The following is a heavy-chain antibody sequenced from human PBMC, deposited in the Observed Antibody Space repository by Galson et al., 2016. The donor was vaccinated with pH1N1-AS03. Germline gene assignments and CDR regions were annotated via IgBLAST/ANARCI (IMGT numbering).Heavy chain of an antibody. Sequence: SLRLSCAASGFTFSSSAMSWVRQAPGKGLVWVSSISSSGNYKYYADSVKGRFTVSRDNAMNSLYLQMNSLRAEDTALYYCARSRSPDYYDSSTYRPDVFDIWGQGTMVTVSS. J-gene: IGHJ3*02. D-gene: IGHD3-22*01. CDR2: ISSSGNYK. V-gene: IGHV3-21*01. CDR1: GFTFSSSA. CDR3: ARSRSPDYYDSSTYRPDVFDI.